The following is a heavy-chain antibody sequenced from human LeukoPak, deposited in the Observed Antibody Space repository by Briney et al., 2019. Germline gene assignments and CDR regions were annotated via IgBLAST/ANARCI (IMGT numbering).Heavy chain of an antibody. CDR1: GFTVSNNY. Sequence: GGSLRLSCAASGFTVSNNYMSWVRQAPGKGLEWVSVIYSGGSTYYADSVKGRFTISRDNSKNTLYLQMNSLRAEDTAVYYCARTTGYCSGGSCYSGGYYYYYGMDVWGQGTTVTVSS. J-gene: IGHJ6*02. V-gene: IGHV3-66*01. CDR2: IYSGGST. CDR3: ARTTGYCSGGSCYSGGYYYYYGMDV. D-gene: IGHD2-15*01.